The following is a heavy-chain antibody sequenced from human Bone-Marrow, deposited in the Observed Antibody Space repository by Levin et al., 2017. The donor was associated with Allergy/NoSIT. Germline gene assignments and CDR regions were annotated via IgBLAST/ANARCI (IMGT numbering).Heavy chain of an antibody. V-gene: IGHV3-23*01. J-gene: IGHJ4*02. CDR1: GFTFDSYA. CDR3: ARRPCTGGSCYSDY. Sequence: GGSLRLSCAASGFTFDSYAMAWVRQAPEKGLEWVATISGSGDTTSYADSVKGRFTISRDNSKNTIYLRMSSVRAEDTALYYCARRPCTGGSCYSDYWGQGTLVTVSS. D-gene: IGHD2-8*02. CDR2: ISGSGDTT.